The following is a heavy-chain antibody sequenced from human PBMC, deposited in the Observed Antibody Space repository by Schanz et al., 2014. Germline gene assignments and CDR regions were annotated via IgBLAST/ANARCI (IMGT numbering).Heavy chain of an antibody. CDR3: ARSAGRDFWSGYYTRFDY. CDR1: GYTFTTYA. CDR2: ISVYTGNT. J-gene: IGHJ4*02. D-gene: IGHD3-3*01. Sequence: QVQLVQPGAEVKKPGATVKVSCKASGYTFTTYAMSWVRQAPGQGLEWVGWISVYTGNTKYGQKFQGRVTMTTDTSTSTVYMELRSLRSDDTAVYYCARSAGRDFWSGYYTRFDYWGQGTLVTVSS. V-gene: IGHV1-18*01.